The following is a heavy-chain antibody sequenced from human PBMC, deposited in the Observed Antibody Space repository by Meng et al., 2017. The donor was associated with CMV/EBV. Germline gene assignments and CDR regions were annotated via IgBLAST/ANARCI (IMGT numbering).Heavy chain of an antibody. CDR1: GSTFSSYG. D-gene: IGHD3-16*01. CDR2: ISAYNGNT. CDR3: ARVGGGNWFDP. V-gene: IGHV1-18*01. Sequence: VQLVQAGAEVRKPGASVRVSCKASGSTFSSYGISGVRQAPGQGLEWMGWISAYNGNTNYAQKLQGRVTMTTDTSTSTAYMELRSLRSDDTAVYHCARVGGGNWFDPWGQGTLVTVSS. J-gene: IGHJ5*02.